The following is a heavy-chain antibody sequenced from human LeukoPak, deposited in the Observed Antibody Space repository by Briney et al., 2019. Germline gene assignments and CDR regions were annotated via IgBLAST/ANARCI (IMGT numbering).Heavy chain of an antibody. J-gene: IGHJ3*02. CDR1: GYSISSGYY. V-gene: IGHV4-38-2*01. CDR2: IYHSGST. CDR3: ARRFQVGAISDAFDI. D-gene: IGHD1-26*01. Sequence: KPSETLSLTCAVSGYSISSGYYWGWIRQPPRKGLEWIGSIYHSGSTYYNPSLKSRVTISVDTSKNQFSLKLSSVTAADTAVYYCARRFQVGAISDAFDIWGQGTMVTVSS.